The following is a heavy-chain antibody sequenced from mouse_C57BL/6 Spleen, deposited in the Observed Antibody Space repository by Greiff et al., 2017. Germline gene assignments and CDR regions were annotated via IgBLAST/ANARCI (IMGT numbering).Heavy chain of an antibody. V-gene: IGHV1-18*01. CDR2: INPNNGGT. D-gene: IGHD1-1*01. CDR3: ARSTYYGSSYEGHFDY. J-gene: IGHJ2*01. Sequence: VQLQQSGPELVKPGASVKIPCKASGYTFTDYNMDWVKQSHGKSLEWIGDINPNNGGTIYNQKFKGKATLTVDKSSSTAYMELRSLTSEDTAVYYCARSTYYGSSYEGHFDYWGQGTTLTVSS. CDR1: GYTFTDYN.